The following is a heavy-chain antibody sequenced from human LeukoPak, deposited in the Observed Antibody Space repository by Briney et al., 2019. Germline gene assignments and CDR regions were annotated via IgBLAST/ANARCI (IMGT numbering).Heavy chain of an antibody. D-gene: IGHD6-19*01. Sequence: GGALRLSCAASRFTFSSFWMSWVRQAPGEGLEGGANIKQDGSEKYYVDSVKGRFTISRDNAKNSLYLQMNSLRAEDTAVYYCARDVVAVAGPFFDYWGQGTLVTVSS. J-gene: IGHJ4*02. CDR3: ARDVVAVAGPFFDY. CDR2: IKQDGSEK. CDR1: RFTFSSFW. V-gene: IGHV3-7*01.